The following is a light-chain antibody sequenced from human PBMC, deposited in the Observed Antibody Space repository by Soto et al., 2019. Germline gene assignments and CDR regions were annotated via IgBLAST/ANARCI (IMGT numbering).Light chain of an antibody. CDR3: QQYGSSPCA. CDR2: GAS. J-gene: IGKJ1*01. CDR1: QSVSSSY. V-gene: IGKV3-20*01. Sequence: EIVLTQSPGTLSLSPGERATLSCRASQSVSSSYLAWYQQRPGQAPRLLIYGASSRATGIPDRFSGSGSGTDFTRTIRRLEHEYFAEDYCQQYGSSPCAFGQGTKLDIK.